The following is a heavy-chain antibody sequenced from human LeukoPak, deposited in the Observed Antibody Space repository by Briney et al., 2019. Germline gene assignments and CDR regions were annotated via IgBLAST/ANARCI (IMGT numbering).Heavy chain of an antibody. CDR3: ARGRYYTSSWTHGDFDL. D-gene: IGHD6-13*01. Sequence: ASVKVSCKASGYSFTNHAIHWVRQAPGQRLEWMGWINVGNANTKYSQMFQGRVTITRDTSANTAYMELSSLRSEDTAVYYCARGRYYTSSWTHGDFDLWGRGTLVTVSS. J-gene: IGHJ2*01. V-gene: IGHV1-3*01. CDR1: GYSFTNHA. CDR2: INVGNANT.